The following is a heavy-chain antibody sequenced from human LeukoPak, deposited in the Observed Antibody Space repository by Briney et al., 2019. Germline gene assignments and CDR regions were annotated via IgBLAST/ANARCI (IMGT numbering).Heavy chain of an antibody. CDR1: GGSISSYY. CDR3: ARHAPYSGCYFLARPYYYYGMDV. V-gene: IGHV4-59*08. J-gene: IGHJ6*02. Sequence: RASETLSLTCTVSGGSISSYYWSWIRQPPGKGLEWIGYIYYSGSTNYNPSLKSRVTISVDTSKNQFSLKLSSVTAADTAVYYCARHAPYSGCYFLARPYYYYGMDVWGQGTTVTVSS. CDR2: IYYSGST. D-gene: IGHD1-26*01.